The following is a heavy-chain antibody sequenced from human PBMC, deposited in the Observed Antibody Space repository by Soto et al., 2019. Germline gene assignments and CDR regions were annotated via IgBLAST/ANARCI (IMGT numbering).Heavy chain of an antibody. D-gene: IGHD2-2*02. CDR2: IYHSGTT. V-gene: IGHV4-4*02. CDR1: GGSISSPTW. J-gene: IGHJ6*02. Sequence: QVQLQESGPGLLKPSGTLSLTCAVSGGSISSPTWWSWVSQSPGKGLEWIGEIYHSGTTNYNPSLKSRVTISLEKSKSQFSLKVTSVTAADTAVYYCAKEVVVVPGAIRGYGLDVWGPGNTVTVSS. CDR3: AKEVVVVPGAIRGYGLDV.